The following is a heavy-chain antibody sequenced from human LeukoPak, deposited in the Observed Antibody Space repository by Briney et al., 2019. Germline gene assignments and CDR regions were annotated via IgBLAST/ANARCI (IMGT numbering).Heavy chain of an antibody. CDR2: IGTAGDP. D-gene: IGHD6-19*01. J-gene: IGHJ4*02. CDR3: ARGGAVAGTYYFDY. V-gene: IGHV3-13*05. Sequence: GGSLRLSCAASGFTLSSYDMHWVRQATGKGLEWVSAIGTAGDPYYPGSVKGRFTISRENAKNSLYLQMNSLRAGDTAVYYCARGGAVAGTYYFDYWGQGTLVTVSS. CDR1: GFTLSSYD.